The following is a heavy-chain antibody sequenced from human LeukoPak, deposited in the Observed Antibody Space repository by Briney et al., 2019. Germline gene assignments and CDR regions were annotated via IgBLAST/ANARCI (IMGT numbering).Heavy chain of an antibody. CDR3: ARDQVRFSDY. Sequence: PGGSLRLSCAASGFTFSSYAMHWVRQAPGKGLEWVAVISYDGSNKYYADSVKGRFTISRDNAKNPLYLQMNSLRAEDTAVYYCARDQVRFSDYWGQGTLVTVSS. V-gene: IGHV3-30-3*01. J-gene: IGHJ4*02. CDR2: ISYDGSNK. D-gene: IGHD3-3*01. CDR1: GFTFSSYA.